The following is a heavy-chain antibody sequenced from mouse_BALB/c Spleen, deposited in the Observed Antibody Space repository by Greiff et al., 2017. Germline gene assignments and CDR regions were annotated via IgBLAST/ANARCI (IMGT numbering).Heavy chain of an antibody. CDR3: ATMITTGTFAY. V-gene: IGHV5-9-3*01. Sequence: EVQGVESGGGLVKPGGSLKLSCAASGFTFSSYAMSWVRQTPEKRLEWVATISSGGSYTYYPDSVKGRFTISRDNAKNTLYLQMSSLRSEDTAMYYCATMITTGTFAYWGQGTLVTVSA. J-gene: IGHJ3*01. CDR2: ISSGGSYT. CDR1: GFTFSSYA. D-gene: IGHD2-4*01.